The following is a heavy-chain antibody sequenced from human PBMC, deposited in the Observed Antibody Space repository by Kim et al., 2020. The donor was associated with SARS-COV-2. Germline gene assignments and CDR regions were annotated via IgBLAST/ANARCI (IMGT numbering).Heavy chain of an antibody. CDR1: GFTFSNAW. CDR2: ILRHGSGGTT. Sequence: GGSLRLSCAASGFTFSNAWMSWVRQAPGEGLEWVGRILRHGSGGTTDYAAPVKGGFTISRDDSKNTVYLQMNNLKTEDTAIYYCAWITTIGTIDYWGLGT. J-gene: IGHJ4*02. D-gene: IGHD3-22*01. CDR3: AWITTIGTIDY. V-gene: IGHV3-15*01.